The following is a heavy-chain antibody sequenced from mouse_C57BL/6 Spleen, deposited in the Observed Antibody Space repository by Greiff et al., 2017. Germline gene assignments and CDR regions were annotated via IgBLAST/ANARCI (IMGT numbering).Heavy chain of an antibody. J-gene: IGHJ2*01. V-gene: IGHV1-82*01. D-gene: IGHD1-1*01. CDR1: GYAFSSSW. Sequence: VQLQQSGPELVKPGASVKISCKASGYAFSSSWMNWVKQRPGKGLEWIGRIYPGDGDTNYNGKFKGKATLTADKSSSTAYMQLSSLTSEDSAVYFCARNDYYGSSLDDWGQGTTLTVSS. CDR2: IYPGDGDT. CDR3: ARNDYYGSSLDD.